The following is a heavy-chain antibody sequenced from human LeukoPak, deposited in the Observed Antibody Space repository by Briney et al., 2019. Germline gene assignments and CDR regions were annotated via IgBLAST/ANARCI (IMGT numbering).Heavy chain of an antibody. CDR1: GGSISSSNW. D-gene: IGHD6-13*01. CDR3: ARVEATAVNWFDP. V-gene: IGHV4-4*02. J-gene: IGHJ5*02. CDR2: IYHSGST. Sequence: PSETLSLTCAVSGGSISSSNWWSWVRQPPGKGLEWIGEIYHSGSTNYNPSLKSRVTISVDKSKNQFSLKLNSVTAADTAVYYCARVEATAVNWFDPWGQGTLVTVSS.